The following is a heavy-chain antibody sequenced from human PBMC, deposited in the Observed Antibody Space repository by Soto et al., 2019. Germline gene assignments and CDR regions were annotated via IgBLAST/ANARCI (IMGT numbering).Heavy chain of an antibody. Sequence: SVKVSCKASGGTFSSYAISWVRQAPGQGLEWMGGIIPIFGTANYAQKFQGRVTITADKSTSTAYMELSSLRSEDTAVYFCARTGDCSSTSCPYYYYYYGMDVWGQGPTVTVSS. CDR3: ARTGDCSSTSCPYYYYYYGMDV. D-gene: IGHD2-2*01. CDR2: IIPIFGTA. J-gene: IGHJ6*02. CDR1: GGTFSSYA. V-gene: IGHV1-69*06.